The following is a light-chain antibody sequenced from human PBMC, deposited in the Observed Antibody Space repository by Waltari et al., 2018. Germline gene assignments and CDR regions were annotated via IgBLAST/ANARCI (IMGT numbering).Light chain of an antibody. CDR2: RVS. J-gene: IGKJ2*01. CDR3: MQGTHWPYT. CDR1: QSLVHSDGNTH. V-gene: IGKV2-30*02. Sequence: DVVMTQSPLSLPVTPGQAASISCKSSQSLVHSDGNTHWNWLPHRQGQSPRRLIYRVSNRDSGVPDRFSGSGSGTDFTLKISRVEAEDVGVYYCMQGTHWPYTFGQGTKLDIK.